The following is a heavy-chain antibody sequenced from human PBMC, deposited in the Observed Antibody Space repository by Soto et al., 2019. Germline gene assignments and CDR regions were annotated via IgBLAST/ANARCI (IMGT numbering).Heavy chain of an antibody. V-gene: IGHV4-61*01. D-gene: IGHD5-18*01. CDR3: ARDIRGYSRAFDY. J-gene: IGHJ4*02. Sequence: PSETLSLTCTVSGDSVTSENYYWTWIRQSPGKGLEWIGYIYSSGSTNYNPSLKSRVTISLDTSRNQFSLKLTSVTAADTAVYYCARDIRGYSRAFDYWGQGTLVTVPS. CDR2: IYSSGST. CDR1: GDSVTSENYY.